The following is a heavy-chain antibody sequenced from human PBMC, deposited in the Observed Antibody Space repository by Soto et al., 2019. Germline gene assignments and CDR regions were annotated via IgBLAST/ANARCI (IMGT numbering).Heavy chain of an antibody. J-gene: IGHJ6*02. V-gene: IGHV3-30*18. CDR1: GFSFSTYN. CDR2: ISYDGSNK. D-gene: IGHD6-19*01. CDR3: VKDGSSGWPYYYGMDV. Sequence: GGSLRLSCAASGFSFSTYNMNWVRQAPGKGLEWVAVISYDGSNKYYADSVKGRFTISRDNSKNTLYLQMSSLRAEDTAVYYCVKDGSSGWPYYYGMDVWGQGTTVTVSS.